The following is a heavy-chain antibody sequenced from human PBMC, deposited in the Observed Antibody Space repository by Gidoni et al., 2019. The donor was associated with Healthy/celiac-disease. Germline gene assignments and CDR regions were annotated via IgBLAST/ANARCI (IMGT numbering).Heavy chain of an antibody. CDR1: GGSISSYY. V-gene: IGHV4-4*07. Sequence: QVQLQESGPGLVKSSETLSLTCTISGGSISSYYWSWIRQPAGKGLEWIGPIYTSGCTNYNPSLKSLVTMSVDTSKNQFSLKLSSVTAADTAVYYCARDEGPGDWGAFDILGQGTMVTVSS. CDR2: IYTSGCT. CDR3: ARDEGPGDWGAFDI. D-gene: IGHD2-21*01. J-gene: IGHJ3*02.